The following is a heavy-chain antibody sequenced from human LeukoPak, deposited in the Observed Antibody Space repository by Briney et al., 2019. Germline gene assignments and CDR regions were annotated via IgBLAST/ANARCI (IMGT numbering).Heavy chain of an antibody. CDR1: GFTFSSYG. V-gene: IGHV3-7*01. CDR3: VQGWRDN. J-gene: IGHJ4*02. Sequence: GGSLRLSCAASGFTFSSYGMSWVRQAPGKGLEWVANIKQDGSEKYYVDSVKGRFTISRDNAKNSLYLQLNTLRPEDTAVYYCVQGWRDNWGQGTLVTVSS. CDR2: IKQDGSEK. D-gene: IGHD2-15*01.